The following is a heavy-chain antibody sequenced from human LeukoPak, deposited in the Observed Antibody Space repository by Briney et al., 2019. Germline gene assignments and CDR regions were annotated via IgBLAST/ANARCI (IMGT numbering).Heavy chain of an antibody. Sequence: SESLSLTCAVYGGSFSGYYWSWIRQHPGKGLEWIGYSYYSGSTYYNPSLKSRVTISVDTPKNQFSLKLSSVTAADTAVYYCARRSSSNWGWFDPWGQGTLVTVPS. V-gene: IGHV4-31*11. J-gene: IGHJ5*01. CDR3: ARRSSSNWGWFDP. CDR1: GGSFSGYY. CDR2: SYYSGST. D-gene: IGHD6-13*01.